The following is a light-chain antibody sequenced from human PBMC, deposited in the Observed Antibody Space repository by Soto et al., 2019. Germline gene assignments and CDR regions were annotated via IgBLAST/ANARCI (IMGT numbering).Light chain of an antibody. CDR2: GAS. Sequence: EIVMTQSPATLSVSPGERATLSCRASQSVSSNLAWYQHKPGQAPRLLIYGASTRATGIPARFSGSGSGTEFTLTISSLQSEDFAVYYCQQYNNGPQRTFGQGTKLEIK. V-gene: IGKV3-15*01. CDR1: QSVSSN. J-gene: IGKJ2*01. CDR3: QQYNNGPQRT.